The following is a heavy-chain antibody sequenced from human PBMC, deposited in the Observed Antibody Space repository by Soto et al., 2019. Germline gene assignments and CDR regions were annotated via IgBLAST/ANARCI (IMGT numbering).Heavy chain of an antibody. CDR3: ARDGRMTEYNWFDP. V-gene: IGHV4-30-4*01. Sequence: KTSETLSLTCTVSGGSISSGDYYWSWIRQPPGKGLEWIGYIYYSGSTYYNPSLKSRVTISVDTSKNQFSLKLSSVTAADTAVYYCARDGRMTEYNWFDPWGQGTLVTVSS. J-gene: IGHJ5*02. CDR2: IYYSGST. D-gene: IGHD1-26*01. CDR1: GGSISSGDYY.